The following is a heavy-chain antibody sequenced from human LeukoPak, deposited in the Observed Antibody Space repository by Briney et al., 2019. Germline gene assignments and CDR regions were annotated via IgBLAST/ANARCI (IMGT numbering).Heavy chain of an antibody. Sequence: SETLSLTCAVYGGSFSSYYWSWIRQPPGKGLEWIGEINHSGSTHYNPSLKSRVTISVDTSKKQFSLKLSSVTAADTAVYYCARRTYDDFWSGSRPIRYNWFDPWGQGTLVTVSS. CDR3: ARRTYDDFWSGSRPIRYNWFDP. CDR1: GGSFSSYY. J-gene: IGHJ5*02. D-gene: IGHD3-3*01. V-gene: IGHV4-34*01. CDR2: INHSGST.